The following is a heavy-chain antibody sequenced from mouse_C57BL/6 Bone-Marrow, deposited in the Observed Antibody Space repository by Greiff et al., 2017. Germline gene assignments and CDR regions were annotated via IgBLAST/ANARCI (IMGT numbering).Heavy chain of an antibody. CDR1: GYSFTGYF. CDR3: ARIYYYGSYWYFDV. V-gene: IGHV1-20*01. J-gene: IGHJ1*03. D-gene: IGHD1-1*01. CDR2: INPYNGDT. Sequence: EVQLQQSGPELVKPGDSVKISCKASGYSFTGYFMNWVMQSHGKSLEWIGRINPYNGDTFYNQKFKGKATLTVDKSSSTAHMELRSLTSEDSAVYYCARIYYYGSYWYFDVWGTGTTVTVSS.